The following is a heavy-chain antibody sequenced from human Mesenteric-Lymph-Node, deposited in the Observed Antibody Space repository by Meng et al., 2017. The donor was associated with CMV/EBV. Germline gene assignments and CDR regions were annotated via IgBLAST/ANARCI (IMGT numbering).Heavy chain of an antibody. CDR2: ISAYNGNT. D-gene: IGHD2-2*01. V-gene: IGHV1-18*01. CDR3: ASLPAATDYYYYGMDV. Sequence: ASVKVSCKASGYTFTSYGISWVRQAPGQGLEWMGWISAYNGNTNYAQKLQGRVTMTTDTSTSTAYMELSSLRSEDTAVYYCASLPAATDYYYYGMDVWGQGTTVTVSS. J-gene: IGHJ6*02. CDR1: GYTFTSYG.